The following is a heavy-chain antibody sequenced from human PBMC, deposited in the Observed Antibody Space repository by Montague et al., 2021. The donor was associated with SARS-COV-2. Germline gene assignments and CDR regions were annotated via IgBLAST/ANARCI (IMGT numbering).Heavy chain of an antibody. D-gene: IGHD3-22*01. CDR2: INPGDTET. J-gene: IGHJ1*01. V-gene: IGHV5-51*03. CDR1: GNNFATYW. CDR3: VTERGRVVAAPEFFQH. Sequence: QSGAEVKKPGESLKISCKASGNNFATYWIAWVRHMPGKGLEWMGIINPGDTETIHSPSFQGQVTISADRSITTAYLQWSRLKASDTAIYYCVTERGRVVAAPEFFQHWGQGTLVTISS.